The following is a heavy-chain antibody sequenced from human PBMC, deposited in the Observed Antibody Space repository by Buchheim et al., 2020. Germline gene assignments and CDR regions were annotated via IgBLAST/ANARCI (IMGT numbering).Heavy chain of an antibody. CDR1: GFTFSSYV. D-gene: IGHD3-9*01. CDR3: AKEDTRYFEWLGGTGDY. J-gene: IGHJ4*02. Sequence: QVQLVESGGGVVQPGRSLRLSCAASGFTFSSYVMHWVRQAPGKGLEWVAVISYDGSNKYYADSVKGRFTISRDNSKNTLYLQMKSRRAEDTAVYYCAKEDTRYFEWLGGTGDYGGQGTL. V-gene: IGHV3-30*18. CDR2: ISYDGSNK.